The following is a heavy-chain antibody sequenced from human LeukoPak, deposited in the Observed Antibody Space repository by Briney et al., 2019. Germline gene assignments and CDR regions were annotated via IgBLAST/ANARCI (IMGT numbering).Heavy chain of an antibody. D-gene: IGHD5-12*01. J-gene: IGHJ6*03. CDR1: GYTFTGYY. Sequence: ASVKVSCKASGYTFTGYYMHWVRQAPGQGLEWMGWINPNSGGTNYAQKFQGRVTMTRDTSISTAYMELSRLRSDDTAVYYCARDFVDIVATTSYYYYYMDVWGKGTTVTISS. CDR2: INPNSGGT. CDR3: ARDFVDIVATTSYYYYYMDV. V-gene: IGHV1-2*02.